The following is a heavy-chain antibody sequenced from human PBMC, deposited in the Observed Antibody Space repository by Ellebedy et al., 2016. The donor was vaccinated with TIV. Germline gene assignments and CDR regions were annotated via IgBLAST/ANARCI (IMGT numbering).Heavy chain of an antibody. CDR1: GDRASRNTAA. CDR2: TYYRSKWYN. CDR3: ARGTVAGAFDY. V-gene: IGHV6-1*01. Sequence: SQTLSLTCAISGDRASRNTAAWPCIRQSPSRGLEWLGRTYYRSKWYNDYAVSVKSRITINTDTSKNQFSLHLNSVTPEDTAVYDCARGTVAGAFDYWGQGTLVTVSS. J-gene: IGHJ4*02. D-gene: IGHD6-19*01.